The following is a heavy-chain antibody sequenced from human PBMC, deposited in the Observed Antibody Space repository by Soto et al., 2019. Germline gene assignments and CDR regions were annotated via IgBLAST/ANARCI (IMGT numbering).Heavy chain of an antibody. J-gene: IGHJ4*02. Sequence: SETLSLTCAVSRYSISSGYYWGWIRQPPGKGLEWTGSIYHSGSTYYNPSLKSRVTISVDTSKNQFSLKLSSVTAADTAVYYCARVRVGYDFWSGYYSDYWGQGTLVTVSS. D-gene: IGHD3-3*01. CDR1: RYSISSGYY. CDR2: IYHSGST. CDR3: ARVRVGYDFWSGYYSDY. V-gene: IGHV4-38-2*01.